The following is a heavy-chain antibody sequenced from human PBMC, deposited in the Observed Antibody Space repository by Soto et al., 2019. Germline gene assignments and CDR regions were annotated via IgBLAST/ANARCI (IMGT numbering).Heavy chain of an antibody. D-gene: IGHD3-16*02. Sequence: SETLSLTCTVSGGSISSYYWSWIRQPPGKGLEWIGYIYYSGSTNYNPSLKSRVTISVDTSKNQFSLKLSSVTAADTAVYYCARLSEVLGELSDYYYYYHLAVWGKGTTVTVSS. J-gene: IGHJ6*03. CDR1: GGSISSYY. V-gene: IGHV4-59*08. CDR3: ARLSEVLGELSDYYYYYHLAV. CDR2: IYYSGST.